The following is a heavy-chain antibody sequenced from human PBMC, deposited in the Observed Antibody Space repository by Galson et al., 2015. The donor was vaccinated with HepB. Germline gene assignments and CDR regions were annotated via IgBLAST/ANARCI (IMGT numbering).Heavy chain of an antibody. CDR1: GYTFTSYG. D-gene: IGHD5-12*01. V-gene: IGHV1-18*01. CDR2: ISAYNGNT. Sequence: SVKVSCKASGYTFTSYGISWVRQAPGQGLEWMGWISAYNGNTNYAQKLQGRVTMTTDTSTSTAYMELRSLRSDDTAVYYCARSSRRLVAATFDYWGQGTLVTVSS. J-gene: IGHJ4*02. CDR3: ARSSRRLVAATFDY.